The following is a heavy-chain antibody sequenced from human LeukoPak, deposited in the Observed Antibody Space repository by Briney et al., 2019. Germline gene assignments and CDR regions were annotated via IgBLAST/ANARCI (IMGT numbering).Heavy chain of an antibody. CDR2: IIPIFGTA. CDR3: ARGAESSSWPYNWFDP. J-gene: IGHJ5*02. CDR1: GGTFSSYA. V-gene: IGHV1-69*01. D-gene: IGHD6-13*01. Sequence: ASVKVSCKASGGTFSSYAISWVRQAPGQGLEWMEGIIPIFGTANHAQKLQGRATITADESPSTAYMELSSLRSEDTAVYYCARGAESSSWPYNWFDPWGQGTLVTVSS.